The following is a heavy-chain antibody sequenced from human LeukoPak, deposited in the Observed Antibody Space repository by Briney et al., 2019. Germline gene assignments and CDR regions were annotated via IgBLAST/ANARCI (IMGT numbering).Heavy chain of an antibody. CDR1: GGSISSYY. CDR3: ARLPKYYDYVWGRGYFDY. D-gene: IGHD3-16*01. Sequence: SETLSLTCTVSGGSISSYYWSWIRQPPGKGLEWIAYISDIGSINYNPSLKSRVTISLETSKNQFSLKLSSVTAADTAVYYCARLPKYYDYVWGRGYFDYWGQGTLVTVSS. J-gene: IGHJ4*02. CDR2: ISDIGSI. V-gene: IGHV4-59*08.